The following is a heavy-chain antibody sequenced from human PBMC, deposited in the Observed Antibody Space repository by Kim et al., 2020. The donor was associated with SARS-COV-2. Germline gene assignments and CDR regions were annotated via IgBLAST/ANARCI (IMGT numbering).Heavy chain of an antibody. D-gene: IGHD3-22*01. J-gene: IGHJ4*02. Sequence: KARCTISRDKSKNTLYLQMNSLRAEDTAVYYCAKVRNYYDSSGYYYYFDYWGQGTLVTVSS. CDR3: AKVRNYYDSSGYYYYFDY. V-gene: IGHV3-23*01.